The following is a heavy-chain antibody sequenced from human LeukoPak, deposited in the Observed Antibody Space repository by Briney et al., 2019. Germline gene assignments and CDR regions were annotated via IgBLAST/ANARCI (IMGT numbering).Heavy chain of an antibody. J-gene: IGHJ6*02. CDR2: ISSSSSYI. V-gene: IGHV3-21*01. CDR1: GFTFNNYV. CDR3: ARDYGDYGGYYYGMDV. Sequence: GGSLRLSCAASGFTFNNYVMNWVRQAPGKGLEWVSSISSSSSYIYYADSVKGRFTISRDNAKNSLYLQMNSLRAEDTAVYYCARDYGDYGGYYYGMDVWGQGTTVTVSS. D-gene: IGHD4-17*01.